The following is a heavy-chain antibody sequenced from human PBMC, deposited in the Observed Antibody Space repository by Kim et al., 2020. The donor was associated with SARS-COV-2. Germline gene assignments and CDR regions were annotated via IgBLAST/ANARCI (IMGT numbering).Heavy chain of an antibody. CDR2: IIPIFGTA. V-gene: IGHV1-69*13. D-gene: IGHD1-1*01. CDR3: ARVGSPRQYYYYGMDV. J-gene: IGHJ6*02. Sequence: SVKVSCKASGGTFSSYAISWVRQAPGQGLEWMGGIIPIFGTANYAQKFQGRVTITADESTSTAYMELSSLRSEDTAVYYCARVGSPRQYYYYGMDVWGQGTTVTVSS. CDR1: GGTFSSYA.